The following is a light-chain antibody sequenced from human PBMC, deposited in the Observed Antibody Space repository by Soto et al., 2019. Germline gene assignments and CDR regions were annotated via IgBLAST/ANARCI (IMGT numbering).Light chain of an antibody. V-gene: IGLV8-61*01. Sequence: QTVVTQEPSFSVSPGGTVTLTCGLSSGSVSTSYYPSWYQQTPGQPPRTLIYSTNTRSSGVPDRFSGSILGNKAALTITGAQADDEADYYCVLYMGGGFSVVFGGGTKLTVL. CDR2: STN. CDR1: SGSVSTSYY. CDR3: VLYMGGGFSVV. J-gene: IGLJ2*01.